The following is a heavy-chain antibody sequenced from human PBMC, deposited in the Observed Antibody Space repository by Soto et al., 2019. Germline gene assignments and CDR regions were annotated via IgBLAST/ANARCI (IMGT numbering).Heavy chain of an antibody. J-gene: IGHJ4*02. D-gene: IGHD6-13*01. CDR2: IWYDGSNK. V-gene: IGHV3-33*01. CDR3: ARIAAVLYYFDY. Sequence: QVQLVESGGGVVQPGRSLRLSCAASGFTFSSYGMHWVRQAPGKGLEWVAVIWYDGSNKYYADSVKGRFTISRYNSKNTLYLQMNSLRAEDTAVYYCARIAAVLYYFDYWGKGTLVTVSS. CDR1: GFTFSSYG.